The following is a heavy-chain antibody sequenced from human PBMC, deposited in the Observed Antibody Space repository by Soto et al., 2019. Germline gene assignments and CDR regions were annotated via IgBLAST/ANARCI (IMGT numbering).Heavy chain of an antibody. CDR1: GFTLRNYE. CDR3: ARRLGSLPTANLDL. V-gene: IGHV3-48*03. J-gene: IGHJ2*01. CDR2: ISGSNNNI. D-gene: IGHD1-1*01. Sequence: LRLSCAASGFTLRNYEMNWVRQAPGKGLEWISKISGSNNNIYYADSVRGRFTISRDNAKNALYLQMNSLRAEDTAVYYCARRLGSLPTANLDLWGRGTLVTVSS.